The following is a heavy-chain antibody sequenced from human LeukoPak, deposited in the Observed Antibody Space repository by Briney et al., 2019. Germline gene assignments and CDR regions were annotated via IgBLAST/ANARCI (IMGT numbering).Heavy chain of an antibody. CDR2: IYSGGST. Sequence: PGGSLRPSCAASGFTVSSNYMSWVRQAPGKGLEWVSVIYSGGSTYYADSVKGRFTISRDNSKNTLYLQMNSLRAEDTAVYYCARDTAAAGTGYFDYWGQGTLVTVSS. CDR3: ARDTAAAGTGYFDY. V-gene: IGHV3-53*01. CDR1: GFTVSSNY. J-gene: IGHJ4*02. D-gene: IGHD6-13*01.